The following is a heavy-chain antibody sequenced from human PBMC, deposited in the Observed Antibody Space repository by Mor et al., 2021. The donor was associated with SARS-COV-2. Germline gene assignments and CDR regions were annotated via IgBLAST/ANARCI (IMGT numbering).Heavy chain of an antibody. CDR3: ARASREVADFPGLY. Sequence: YADSVKGRFTISRDNAKNTLYLQMDSLGAEDTAMYYCARASREVADFPGLYWGQGALVTVSS. J-gene: IGHJ4*02. V-gene: IGHV3-74*01. D-gene: IGHD6-19*01.